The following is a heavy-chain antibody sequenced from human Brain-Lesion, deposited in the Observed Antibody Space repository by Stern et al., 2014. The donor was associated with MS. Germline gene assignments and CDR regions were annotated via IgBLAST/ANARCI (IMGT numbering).Heavy chain of an antibody. D-gene: IGHD1-14*01. Sequence: VQLVESGPGLVKPSGTLSLTCAVSGGSISSSNWWSWVRQSPGKGLEWVWEIYHSGGTKYSPSFESRVIILVDKSKNPSSLKLGYVTAADTAVYYCARELPDLNAFDIWGQGTMVTVSS. CDR3: ARELPDLNAFDI. V-gene: IGHV4-4*02. J-gene: IGHJ3*02. CDR1: GGSISSSNW. CDR2: IYHSGGT.